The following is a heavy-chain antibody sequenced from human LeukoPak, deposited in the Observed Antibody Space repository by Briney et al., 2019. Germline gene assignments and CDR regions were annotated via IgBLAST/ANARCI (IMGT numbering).Heavy chain of an antibody. CDR1: GFTFSSYW. D-gene: IGHD5-24*01. V-gene: IGHV3-74*01. CDR3: ARRIQGMAPYYFDY. CDR2: INSDGGST. Sequence: GGSLRLSCTASGFTFSSYWMHWVRQAPGKGLVWVSRINSDGGSTSYADSVKGRFTTSRDNAKNTLYLQMNSLRAADTAVYYCARRIQGMAPYYFDYWGQGTLVTVSS. J-gene: IGHJ4*02.